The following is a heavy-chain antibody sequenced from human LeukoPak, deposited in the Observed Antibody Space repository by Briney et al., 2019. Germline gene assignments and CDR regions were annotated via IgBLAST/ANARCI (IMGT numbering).Heavy chain of an antibody. CDR1: GGSISSSSYY. CDR3: ARDIRWQQLVLYYFDY. Sequence: PSETLSLTCTVSGGSISSSSYYWGWIRQPPGKGLEWIGSIYYSGSTYYNPSLKSRVTISVDTSKNQFSLKLSSVTAADTAVYYCARDIRWQQLVLYYFDYWGQGTLVTVSS. CDR2: IYYSGST. J-gene: IGHJ4*02. V-gene: IGHV4-39*07. D-gene: IGHD6-13*01.